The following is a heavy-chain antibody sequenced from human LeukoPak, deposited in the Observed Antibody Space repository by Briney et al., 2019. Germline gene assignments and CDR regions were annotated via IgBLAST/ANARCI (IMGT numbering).Heavy chain of an antibody. J-gene: IGHJ5*02. CDR3: ARRVIAASDWFDP. CDR1: GFTFSSYA. CDR2: IYYSGST. Sequence: LRLSCAASGFTFSSYAMSWIRQPPGKGLEWIGYIYYSGSTYYNPSLKSRVTISVDTSKNQFSLKLNSVTAADTAVYYCARRVIAASDWFDPWGQGTLVTVSS. V-gene: IGHV4-30-4*08. D-gene: IGHD6-6*01.